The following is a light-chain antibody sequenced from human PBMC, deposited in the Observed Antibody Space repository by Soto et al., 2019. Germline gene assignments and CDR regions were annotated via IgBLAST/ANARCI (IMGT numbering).Light chain of an antibody. CDR2: EVT. Sequence: QSVLTQRPSASGSPGQSVTISCAGTCDDVGGYNYVSWYQHHPGKAPKLLIYEVTKRPSGVPDRFSGSKSGNTAYLTVSGLRAEDEALYYCSSYVVSNVVFFGGGTKLTVL. CDR3: SSYVVSNVVF. J-gene: IGLJ2*01. CDR1: CDDVGGYNY. V-gene: IGLV2-8*01.